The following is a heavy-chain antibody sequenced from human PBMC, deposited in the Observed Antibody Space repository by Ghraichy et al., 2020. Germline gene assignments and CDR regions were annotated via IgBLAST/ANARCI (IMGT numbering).Heavy chain of an antibody. CDR1: GGSISSYY. Sequence: SETLSLTCTVSGGSISSYYWCWIRQPPGTGLELIGYIYYSGSTNSNPSLKSRVTISVDTSQNQFSLKLSSVTAAATAVYSCARDRAQRSGVRGDWYCDLGGRGTLVTVSS. V-gene: IGHV4-59*01. J-gene: IGHJ2*01. D-gene: IGHD3-10*02. CDR2: IYYSGST. CDR3: ARDRAQRSGVRGDWYCDL.